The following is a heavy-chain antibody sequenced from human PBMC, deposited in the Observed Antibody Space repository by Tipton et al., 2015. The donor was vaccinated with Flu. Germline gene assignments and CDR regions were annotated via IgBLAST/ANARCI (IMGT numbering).Heavy chain of an antibody. CDR1: GGSISSGSYY. CDR3: AREGVMKGQGGIFDY. CDR2: IYTSGST. D-gene: IGHD1-26*01. J-gene: IGHJ4*02. Sequence: TLSLTCTVSGGSISSGSYYWSWIRQPAGKGLEWIGRIYTSGSTNYNPSLKSRVTMSVDTSKNQFSLKLSSVTAADTAVYYCAREGVMKGQGGIFDYWGQGTLVTVSS. V-gene: IGHV4-61*02.